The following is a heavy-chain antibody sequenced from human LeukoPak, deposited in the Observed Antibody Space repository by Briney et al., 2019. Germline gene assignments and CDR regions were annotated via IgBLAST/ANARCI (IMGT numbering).Heavy chain of an antibody. CDR1: GGSISSYY. Sequence: SETLSLTCTASGGSISSYYWSWIRQPPGKGLEWIGYIYYSGSTNYNPSLKSRVTISVDTSKNQFSLKLSSVTAADTAVYYCASHSMVQGVMFWGQGTLVTVSS. CDR2: IYYSGST. V-gene: IGHV4-59*01. D-gene: IGHD3-10*01. CDR3: ASHSMVQGVMF. J-gene: IGHJ4*02.